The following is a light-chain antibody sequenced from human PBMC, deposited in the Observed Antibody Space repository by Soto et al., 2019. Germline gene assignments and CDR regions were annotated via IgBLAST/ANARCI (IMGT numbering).Light chain of an antibody. J-gene: IGLJ2*01. CDR3: SSYAGNNNKMV. CDR2: EVS. V-gene: IGLV2-8*01. Sequence: QSALTQPPSASGSPGQSVTISCTGTSSDVGGYNYVSWYQQRPGKAPKLMIFEVSKRPSGVPDRFSGSKSGNTASLTVSGLQAEDEADYYCSSYAGNNNKMVFGGGTKLTVL. CDR1: SSDVGGYNY.